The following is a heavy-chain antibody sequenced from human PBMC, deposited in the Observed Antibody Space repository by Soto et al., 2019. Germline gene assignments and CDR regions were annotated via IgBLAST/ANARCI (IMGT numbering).Heavy chain of an antibody. Sequence: GGSLRLSCTASGFTFSTYAMSWVRQAPGKGLEWVSAITGGGSGTYYADSVKGRFTISRDNSKNTLYLQMSSLRAEDTAVYYCARGFSGWFPIGYWGQGTLVTVSS. CDR3: ARGFSGWFPIGY. CDR2: ITGGGSGT. CDR1: GFTFSTYA. D-gene: IGHD6-19*01. V-gene: IGHV3-23*01. J-gene: IGHJ4*02.